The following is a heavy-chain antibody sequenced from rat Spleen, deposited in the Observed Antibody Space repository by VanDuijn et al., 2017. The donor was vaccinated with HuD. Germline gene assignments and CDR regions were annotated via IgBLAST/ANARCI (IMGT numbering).Heavy chain of an antibody. D-gene: IGHD5-1*01. V-gene: IGHV5-25*01. J-gene: IGHJ1*01. Sequence: EVRLVESGGDLVRPGRSLKLSCAASGFTFSDYYMAWVRQAPTKGLEWVASINIGGGNTYYRGSVKGRFTISRDNAKSTLYLQMDSLKSEDTATYYCVRLLGAPDWYFDFWGPGTMVTVSS. CDR3: VRLLGAPDWYFDF. CDR1: GFTFSDYY. CDR2: INIGGGNT.